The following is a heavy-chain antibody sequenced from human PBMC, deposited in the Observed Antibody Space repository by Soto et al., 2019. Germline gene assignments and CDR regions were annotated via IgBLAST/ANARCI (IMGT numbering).Heavy chain of an antibody. J-gene: IGHJ3*02. Sequence: QVQLVQSGAEVKKPGASVKVSCKASGYTFTSYGISWVRQAPGQGLEWMGGISAYNGNTNYAQKLQGRVTMTTDTSTSTAYMELRSLRSDDTAVYYCARDRPKITMVRGVKADAFDIWGQGTMVTVSS. CDR3: ARDRPKITMVRGVKADAFDI. CDR2: ISAYNGNT. V-gene: IGHV1-18*01. D-gene: IGHD3-10*01. CDR1: GYTFTSYG.